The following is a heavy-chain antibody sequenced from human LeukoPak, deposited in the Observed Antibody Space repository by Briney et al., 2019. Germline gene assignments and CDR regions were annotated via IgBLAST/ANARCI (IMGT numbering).Heavy chain of an antibody. CDR1: GHTFDTSS. Sequence: ASVKVSCKAFGHTFDTSSITWVRQAPGQRLEWMGWISPQSGNKQYAQGVQGRVTMTTDTSRSTAYMELRSLRPDDTAVYYCTRVRNSNNWWGAFDIWGQGTMVTVSS. J-gene: IGHJ3*02. V-gene: IGHV1-18*01. CDR2: ISPQSGNK. CDR3: TRVRNSNNWWGAFDI. D-gene: IGHD1-1*01.